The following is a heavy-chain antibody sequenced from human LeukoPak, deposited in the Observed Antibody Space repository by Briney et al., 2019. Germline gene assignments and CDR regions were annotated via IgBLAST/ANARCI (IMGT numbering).Heavy chain of an antibody. V-gene: IGHV3-53*01. Sequence: TGGSLRLSCAASGFTVSSNYMSWVRQAPGKGLEWVSVIYSGGSTYYADSVKGRFTISRDSSKNTLYLQMNSLRAEDTAVYYCARVEDSYAFDIWGQGTMVTVSS. CDR1: GFTVSSNY. D-gene: IGHD3-22*01. J-gene: IGHJ3*02. CDR2: IYSGGST. CDR3: ARVEDSYAFDI.